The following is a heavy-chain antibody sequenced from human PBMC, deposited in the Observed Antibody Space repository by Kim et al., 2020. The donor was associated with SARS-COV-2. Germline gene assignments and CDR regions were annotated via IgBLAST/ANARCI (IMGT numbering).Heavy chain of an antibody. CDR2: ISGSGGST. CDR1: GFTFSSYA. CDR3: ADWGVVAASGDIDY. D-gene: IGHD2-15*01. V-gene: IGHV3-23*01. J-gene: IGHJ4*02. Sequence: GGSLRLSCAASGFTFSSYAMSWVRQAPGKGLEWVSAISGSGGSTYYADSVKGRFTISRDNSKNTLYLQMNSLRAEDTAVYYCADWGVVAASGDIDYWGQGTLVTVSS.